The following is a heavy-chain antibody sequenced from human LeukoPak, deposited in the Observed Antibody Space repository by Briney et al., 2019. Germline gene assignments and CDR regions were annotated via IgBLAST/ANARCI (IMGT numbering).Heavy chain of an antibody. J-gene: IGHJ4*02. Sequence: GGSLRLSCAASGFTFSSYGMHWVRQAPGKGLEWVAVIWYDGSNKYYADSVKGRFTISRDNSKNTLYLQMNSLRAEDTAVYYCATKGVYGGLDYWGQGTLVTVSS. CDR2: IWYDGSNK. CDR1: GFTFSSYG. V-gene: IGHV3-33*01. CDR3: ATKGVYGGLDY. D-gene: IGHD2-8*01.